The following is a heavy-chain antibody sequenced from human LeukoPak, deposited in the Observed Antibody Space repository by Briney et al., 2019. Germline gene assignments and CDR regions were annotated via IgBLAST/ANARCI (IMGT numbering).Heavy chain of an antibody. CDR1: GFTFSNAW. J-gene: IGHJ4*02. D-gene: IGHD3-3*01. CDR2: TKSKTEGGTK. Sequence: GGSLRLSCAASGFTFSNAWMSRVRQAPGKGLEWVGRTKSKTEGGTKDYAAPVKGRFTISRDDSKNTLYLQMNSLKTEDTAVYYCTTGVSYDFWSGYYPDYWGQGTLVTVSS. V-gene: IGHV3-15*01. CDR3: TTGVSYDFWSGYYPDY.